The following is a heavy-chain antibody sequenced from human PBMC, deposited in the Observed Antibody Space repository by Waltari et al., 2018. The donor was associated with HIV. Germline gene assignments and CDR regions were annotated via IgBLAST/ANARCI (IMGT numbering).Heavy chain of an antibody. CDR3: ARYVAALDY. Sequence: QVQLVESGGGVVQPGRSLSLSCAASGFTFSSYGLHWVRQAPGKGLEWVAVIWYDGSNKYYADSVKGRFTISRDNSKNTLYLQMNSLRAEDTAVYYCARYVAALDYWGQGTLVTVSS. CDR1: GFTFSSYG. CDR2: IWYDGSNK. V-gene: IGHV3-33*01. J-gene: IGHJ4*02. D-gene: IGHD6-19*01.